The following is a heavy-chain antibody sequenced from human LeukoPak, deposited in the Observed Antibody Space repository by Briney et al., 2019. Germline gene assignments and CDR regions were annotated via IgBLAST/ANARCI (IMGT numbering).Heavy chain of an antibody. V-gene: IGHV3-23*01. CDR1: GFTFSNYA. D-gene: IGHD6-13*01. CDR2: IIGSGGST. Sequence: GGSLRLSCAASGFTFSNYAMSWVRQAPGKGLEWISTIIGSGGSTYYAVSVRGRFTISRDNSKDTLYLQMNSLRAEDTALYYCAKGRGSSSYYHFDYWGQGTLVSVSS. J-gene: IGHJ4*02. CDR3: AKGRGSSSYYHFDY.